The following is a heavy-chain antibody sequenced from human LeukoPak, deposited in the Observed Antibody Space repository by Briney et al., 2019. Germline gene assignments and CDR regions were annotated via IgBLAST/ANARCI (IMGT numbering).Heavy chain of an antibody. Sequence: ASVKVSCKASGYTFTGYYMHWVRQAPGQGLEGIGWINPNSGGTNYAQKFQGRVTMTRDTSISTAYMELSRLRSDDTAVYYCARRDYYGSGVSFDYWGQGTLVTVSS. V-gene: IGHV1-2*02. CDR1: GYTFTGYY. CDR3: ARRDYYGSGVSFDY. J-gene: IGHJ4*02. CDR2: INPNSGGT. D-gene: IGHD3-10*01.